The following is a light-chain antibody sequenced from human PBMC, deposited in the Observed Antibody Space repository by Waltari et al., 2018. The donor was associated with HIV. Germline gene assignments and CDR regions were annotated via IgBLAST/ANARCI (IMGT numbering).Light chain of an antibody. CDR2: GNN. J-gene: IGLJ3*02. Sequence: QSVLTQPPSVSWAPGQRVTIPCTGTRSNIGAGYDVQWYQHLPGTAPKLLIYGNNNRPSGVPDRFSGSKSGTSASLAITGLQTDDEADYYCQSYDSSLSGWVFGGGTKLTVL. CDR3: QSYDSSLSGWV. V-gene: IGLV1-40*01. CDR1: RSNIGAGYD.